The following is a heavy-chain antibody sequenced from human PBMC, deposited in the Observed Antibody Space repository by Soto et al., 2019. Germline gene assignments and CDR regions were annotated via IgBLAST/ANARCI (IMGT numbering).Heavy chain of an antibody. D-gene: IGHD2-8*01. CDR3: ARVCTDYYYYYYMDV. CDR2: IYYSGST. V-gene: IGHV4-59*01. Sequence: SETLSLTCTVSGGSISSYYWSWIRQPPGKGLEWIGYIYYSGSTNYNPSLKSRVTISGDTSKNQFSLKLSSVTAADTAVYYCARVCTDYYYYYYMDVWGKGTTVTVSS. CDR1: GGSISSYY. J-gene: IGHJ6*03.